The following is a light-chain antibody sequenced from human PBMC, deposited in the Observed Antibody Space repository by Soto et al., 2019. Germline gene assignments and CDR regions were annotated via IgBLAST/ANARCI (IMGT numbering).Light chain of an antibody. V-gene: IGKV3-11*01. CDR2: DAS. CDR1: QSIISY. J-gene: IGKJ4*01. Sequence: EIVLTQSPATLSLSPGERATLSCRASQSIISYLGWYQQKPGQAPSLLIYDASNRATGIPARFSGSGSGTDFTLTIRRLEPEDFAVYYCQHRSNWPLTFGGGTKVEIK. CDR3: QHRSNWPLT.